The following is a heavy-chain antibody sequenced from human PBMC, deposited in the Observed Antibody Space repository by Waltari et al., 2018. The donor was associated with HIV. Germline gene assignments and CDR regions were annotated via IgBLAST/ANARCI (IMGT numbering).Heavy chain of an antibody. CDR1: GFTFSNYW. V-gene: IGHV3-74*01. J-gene: IGHJ6*02. Sequence: VQLVESGGDLAQPGGSLRLPCVASGFTFSNYWMHWVRQVPGKRLVWVARINTDETIRTYAENVKGRFTISRDNGKNTLYLQMNSLRVEDTAVYYCVSSGLDVWGQGTTVNVSS. CDR2: INTDETIR. CDR3: VSSGLDV.